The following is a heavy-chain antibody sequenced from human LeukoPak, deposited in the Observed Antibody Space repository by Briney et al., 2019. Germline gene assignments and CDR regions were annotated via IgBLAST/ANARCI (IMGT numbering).Heavy chain of an antibody. CDR2: IYTSGST. CDR1: GGSISSGSYY. Sequence: SQTLSLTCTVSGGSISSGSYYWSWIRQPAGKGLEWIGRIYTSGSTNYNPSLKSRVTISVDTSKNQFSLKLSSVTAADTAVYYCARHGREISSSSGPVYNYWGQGTLVTVSS. V-gene: IGHV4-61*02. CDR3: ARHGREISSSSGPVYNY. D-gene: IGHD6-6*01. J-gene: IGHJ4*02.